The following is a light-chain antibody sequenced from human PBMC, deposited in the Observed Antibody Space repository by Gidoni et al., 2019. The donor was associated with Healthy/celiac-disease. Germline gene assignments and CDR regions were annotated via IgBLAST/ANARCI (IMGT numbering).Light chain of an antibody. Sequence: DIQTTQSPSPLSASVGDRVTITCRASQSISSYLNWYQQKPGKAPKLLIYAASSLQSGVPSRFSGSGSGTDFTLTISSLQPEDFATYYCQQSYSTPMYTFGQGTKLEIK. V-gene: IGKV1-39*01. CDR3: QQSYSTPMYT. J-gene: IGKJ2*01. CDR1: QSISSY. CDR2: AAS.